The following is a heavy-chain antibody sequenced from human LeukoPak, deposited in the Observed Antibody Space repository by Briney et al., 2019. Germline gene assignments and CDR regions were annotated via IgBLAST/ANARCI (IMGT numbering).Heavy chain of an antibody. J-gene: IGHJ4*02. CDR1: GGSFSGYY. D-gene: IGHD5-12*01. V-gene: IGHV4-34*01. CDR3: ARGGSGYDSNPYFDY. CDR2: INHSGST. Sequence: SETLSLTCAVYGGSFSGYYWSWIRQPPGKGLNGMGEINHSGSTNYNPSLKSRVTISVDTSKNQFSLKLSSVTAADTAVYYCARGGSGYDSNPYFDYWGQGTLVTVSS.